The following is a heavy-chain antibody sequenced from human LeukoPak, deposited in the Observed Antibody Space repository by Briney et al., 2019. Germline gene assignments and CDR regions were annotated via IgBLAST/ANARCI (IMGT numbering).Heavy chain of an antibody. D-gene: IGHD2-8*01. V-gene: IGHV3-21*01. Sequence: PGGSLRLSCAASGFTFSSYEMNWVRQAPGKGLEWVSSISSSSNYIHYADSVKGRFTISRDNAKNSLYLQMNSLRAEDTAVYYCARDHSGLMVYADYWGQGTLVTVSS. CDR1: GFTFSSYE. CDR2: ISSSSNYI. CDR3: ARDHSGLMVYADY. J-gene: IGHJ4*02.